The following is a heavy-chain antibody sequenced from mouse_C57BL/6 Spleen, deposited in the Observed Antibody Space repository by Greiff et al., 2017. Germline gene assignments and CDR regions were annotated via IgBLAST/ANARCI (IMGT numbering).Heavy chain of an antibody. Sequence: EVMLVESGGGLVKPGGSLKLSCAASGFTFSDYGMHWVRQAPEKGLEWVAYISSGSSTIYYADTVKGRFTISRDNARNTLFLQLTSLMSEDTSMYYCARAHDYGSRWDFDYWGQGTTLTVSS. CDR2: ISSGSSTI. V-gene: IGHV5-17*01. D-gene: IGHD1-1*01. J-gene: IGHJ2*01. CDR1: GFTFSDYG. CDR3: ARAHDYGSRWDFDY.